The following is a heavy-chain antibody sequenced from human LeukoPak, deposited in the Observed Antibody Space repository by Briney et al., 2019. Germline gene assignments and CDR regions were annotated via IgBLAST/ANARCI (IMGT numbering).Heavy chain of an antibody. CDR2: ISSSSSYI. J-gene: IGHJ4*02. Sequence: GGSLRLSCAASGFTFSSYSMNWVGQAPGRGLEWVPSISSSSSYIYYADSVKGRFTISRDNAKNSLYLQMNSLRAEDTAVYYCARDLMTTVTTVDYWGQGTLVTVSS. D-gene: IGHD4-17*01. CDR1: GFTFSSYS. V-gene: IGHV3-21*01. CDR3: ARDLMTTVTTVDY.